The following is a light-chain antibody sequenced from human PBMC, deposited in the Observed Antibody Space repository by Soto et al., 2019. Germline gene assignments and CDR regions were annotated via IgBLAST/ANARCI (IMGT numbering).Light chain of an antibody. CDR1: SSNIVAGYD. V-gene: IGLV1-40*01. CDR2: GDS. CDR3: QSNDNRLSCSDV. Sequence: QSVLTQPPSVSASPGPRVSMSCHGSSSNIVAGYDVNWYQQLPETAPKRLIFGDSNRPTSVPDRFSGSKSCTSASLFITGRQADYEADYSCQSNDNRLSCSDVLGTGTKGTL. J-gene: IGLJ1*01.